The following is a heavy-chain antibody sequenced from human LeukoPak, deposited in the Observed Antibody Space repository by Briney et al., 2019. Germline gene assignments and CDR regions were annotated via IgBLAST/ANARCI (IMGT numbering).Heavy chain of an antibody. D-gene: IGHD6-19*01. Sequence: GGSLRLSCAASGFTLSSYWMSWVRQAPGKGLEWVANIKQDGSEKYYVDSVKGRFTISRDNAKNSLYLQMNSLRAEDTAVYYCARVGLVAVAGTGYFDYWGQGTLVTVSS. J-gene: IGHJ4*02. CDR2: IKQDGSEK. CDR1: GFTLSSYW. V-gene: IGHV3-7*01. CDR3: ARVGLVAVAGTGYFDY.